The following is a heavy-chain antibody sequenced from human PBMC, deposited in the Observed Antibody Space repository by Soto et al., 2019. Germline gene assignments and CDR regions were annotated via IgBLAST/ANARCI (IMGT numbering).Heavy chain of an antibody. CDR2: ISAYNGNT. J-gene: IGHJ3*02. CDR1: GYTFTSYG. V-gene: IGHV1-18*01. Sequence: ASVKLSCNASGYTFTSYGISLVRQAPGQGLEWMGWISAYNGNTNYAQKLQGRVTMTTDTSTSTAYMELRSLRSDDTAVYYCARVSSSSDAFDIWGQGTMVTVSS. D-gene: IGHD6-6*01. CDR3: ARVSSSSDAFDI.